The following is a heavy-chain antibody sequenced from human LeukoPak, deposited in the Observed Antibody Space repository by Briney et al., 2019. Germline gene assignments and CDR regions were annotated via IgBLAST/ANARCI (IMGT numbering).Heavy chain of an antibody. J-gene: IGHJ5*01. V-gene: IGHV3-74*01. CDR3: ARGIFCSTRRPNRFHP. CDR2: INSDGSST. D-gene: IGHD2-2*01. Sequence: PGGSLRLSCAASGFTSSSYWMHWVRQAPGKGLVWVSRINSDGSSTSYADSVKGRFTISRDNAKNTLYLQMNSLRAEDTAGYFCARGIFCSTRRPNRFHPWGPGTLVTVSS. CDR1: GFTSSSYW.